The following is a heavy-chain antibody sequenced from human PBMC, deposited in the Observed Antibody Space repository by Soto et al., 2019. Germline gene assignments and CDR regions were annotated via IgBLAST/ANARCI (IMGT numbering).Heavy chain of an antibody. V-gene: IGHV2-70*11. Sequence: SGPTLVNPTQTLTLTCTFSGFSLSTSGMCVSWIRQPPGKALEWLARIDWDDDKYYSTSLKTRLTISKDTSKNQVVLTMTNMDPVDTATYYCARALPMSSGSYYYYYYYGMDVWGQGTTVTVSS. CDR1: GFSLSTSGMC. CDR2: IDWDDDK. J-gene: IGHJ6*02. CDR3: ARALPMSSGSYYYYYYYGMDV. D-gene: IGHD3-10*01.